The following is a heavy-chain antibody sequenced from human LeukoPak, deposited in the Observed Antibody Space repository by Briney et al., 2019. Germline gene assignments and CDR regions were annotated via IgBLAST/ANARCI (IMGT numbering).Heavy chain of an antibody. V-gene: IGHV4-39*07. CDR2: IYYSGST. CDR3: ARAPRTYYYDSSGYGDY. CDR1: GGSISSSSYY. D-gene: IGHD3-22*01. Sequence: SSETLSLTCTVSGGSISSSSYYWGWIRQPPGKGLEWIGSIYYSGSTYYNPSLKSRVTISVDTSKNQFSLKLSSVTAADTAVYYCARAPRTYYYDSSGYGDYWGQGTLVTVSS. J-gene: IGHJ4*02.